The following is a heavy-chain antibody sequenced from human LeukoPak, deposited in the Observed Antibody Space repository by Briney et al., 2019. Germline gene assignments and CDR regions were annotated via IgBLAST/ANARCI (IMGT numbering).Heavy chain of an antibody. Sequence: GRSLRLSCAASGFTFSSYGMHWVRQAPGKGLEWVAVIWYDGSNKYYADSVKGRFTISRDNSKNTLYLQMNSLRAEDTAVYYCARGTKPTPNYFDYWGQGTLVTVSS. V-gene: IGHV3-33*01. CDR3: ARGTKPTPNYFDY. J-gene: IGHJ4*02. CDR1: GFTFSSYG. D-gene: IGHD2-8*01. CDR2: IWYDGSNK.